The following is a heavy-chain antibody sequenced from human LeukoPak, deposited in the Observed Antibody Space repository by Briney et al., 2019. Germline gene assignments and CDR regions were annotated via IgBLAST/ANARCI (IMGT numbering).Heavy chain of an antibody. CDR2: IRYDGSNK. V-gene: IGHV3-30*02. Sequence: GGSLRLSCAASGFTFDDYAMHWVRQAPGKGLEWVAFIRYDGSNKYYADSVKGRFTISRDNSKNTLYLQMNSLRAEDTAVYYCAKDGGDGYNHDAFDIWGQGTMVTVSS. J-gene: IGHJ3*02. CDR1: GFTFDDYA. CDR3: AKDGGDGYNHDAFDI. D-gene: IGHD5-24*01.